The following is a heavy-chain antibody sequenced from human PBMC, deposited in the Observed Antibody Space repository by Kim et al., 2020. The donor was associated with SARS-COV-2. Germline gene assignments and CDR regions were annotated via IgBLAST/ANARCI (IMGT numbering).Heavy chain of an antibody. D-gene: IGHD3-22*01. Sequence: SETLSLTCTVSGYSISSGYYWGWIRQPPGKGPEWIGSIYHSGSTYYNPSLKSRVTISVDTSKNQFSLKLSSVTAADTAVYYCASGDCSSTSCSTGYYYDSSGYSAFDIWGQGTMVTVSS. CDR2: IYHSGST. CDR1: GYSISSGYY. CDR3: ASGDCSSTSCSTGYYYDSSGYSAFDI. V-gene: IGHV4-38-2*02. J-gene: IGHJ3*02.